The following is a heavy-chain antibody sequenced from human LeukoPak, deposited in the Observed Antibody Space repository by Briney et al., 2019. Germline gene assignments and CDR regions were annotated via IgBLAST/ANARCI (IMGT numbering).Heavy chain of an antibody. CDR2: VSGSGGST. CDR3: AKDLGDIPAYEPLDY. V-gene: IGHV3-23*01. Sequence: PGGSLRLSCAASGFTFSSYAMSWVRQAPGKGLEWVSAVSGSGGSTYYADSVKGRFTISRDNSKNTLYLQMNSLRAEDTAVYYCAKDLGDIPAYEPLDYWGQGTLVTVSS. D-gene: IGHD3-16*01. J-gene: IGHJ4*02. CDR1: GFTFSSYA.